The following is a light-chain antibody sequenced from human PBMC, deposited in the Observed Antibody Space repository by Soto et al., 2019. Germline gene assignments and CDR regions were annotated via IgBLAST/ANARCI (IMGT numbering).Light chain of an antibody. CDR3: QVWDSSSAHVV. CDR2: SDP. V-gene: IGLV3-21*04. CDR1: NIGSKS. Sequence: SYELTQPPSVAVAPGKTARISCGGNNIGSKSVHWYQRKPGQAPVLVIYSDPDLPSGIPERFSGSNSGNTATLTISRVEAGDEADYYCQVWDSSSAHVVFGGGTNLTVL. J-gene: IGLJ2*01.